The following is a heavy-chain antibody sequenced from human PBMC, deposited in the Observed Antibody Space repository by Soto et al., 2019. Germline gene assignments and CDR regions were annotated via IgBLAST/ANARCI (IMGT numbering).Heavy chain of an antibody. CDR3: AKDPYNWNFVFSS. Sequence: HPGGSLRLSCAASGFTFSSYAMSWVRQAPGKGLEWVSVISGSGGTTYYPDSVKGRFTISRDNSNNTLYLQMNSLRAEDTAVYYCAKDPYNWNFVFSSWGQGTLVTVSS. D-gene: IGHD1-7*01. CDR2: ISGSGGTT. CDR1: GFTFSSYA. J-gene: IGHJ5*02. V-gene: IGHV3-23*01.